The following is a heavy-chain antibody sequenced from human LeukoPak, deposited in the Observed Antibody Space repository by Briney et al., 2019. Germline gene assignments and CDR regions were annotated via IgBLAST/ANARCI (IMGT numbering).Heavy chain of an antibody. CDR1: GYTFTSYD. J-gene: IGHJ4*02. Sequence: GASVKVSCKASGYTFTSYDINWVRQATGQGLEWMGWMNPNSGNTGYAQKFQGRVTMTRNTSISTAYMELSSLRSEDTAVYYCARFYRAEGYFDYWGQGTLVTASS. V-gene: IGHV1-8*01. D-gene: IGHD2/OR15-2a*01. CDR2: MNPNSGNT. CDR3: ARFYRAEGYFDY.